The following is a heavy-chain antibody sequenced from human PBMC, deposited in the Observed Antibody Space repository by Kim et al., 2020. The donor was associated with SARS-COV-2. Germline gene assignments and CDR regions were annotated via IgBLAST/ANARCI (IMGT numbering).Heavy chain of an antibody. D-gene: IGHD3-16*01. CDR3: ARDGWNEGENWFDP. V-gene: IGHV1-46*01. J-gene: IGHJ5*02. Sequence: QKFQGRVTMTRDTSTSTVYMELSSLRSEDTAVYYCARDGWNEGENWFDPWGQGTLVTVSS.